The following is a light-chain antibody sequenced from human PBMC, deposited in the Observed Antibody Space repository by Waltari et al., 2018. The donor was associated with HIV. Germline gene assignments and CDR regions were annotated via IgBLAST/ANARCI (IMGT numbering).Light chain of an antibody. CDR3: QQYGPT. J-gene: IGKJ1*01. CDR1: QSISSGY. CDR2: GAS. Sequence: EIVLTQSPGTLSLSPGERATLSCRASQSISSGYLAWYQQKPGQAPRLLIFGASSRATGIPDRFSGSGSVTDFTLTISRLEPEDFAVYYCQQYGPTFGQGTKVEIK. V-gene: IGKV3-20*01.